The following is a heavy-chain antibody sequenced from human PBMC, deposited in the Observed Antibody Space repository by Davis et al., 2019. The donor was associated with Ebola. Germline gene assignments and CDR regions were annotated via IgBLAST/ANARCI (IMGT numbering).Heavy chain of an antibody. CDR3: ASFTFGRGGY. D-gene: IGHD3-16*01. CDR2: ITHTGST. Sequence: MPSETLSLTCAVFGGSFSDYYWTWFRQPPGKGLAWVGEITHTGSTSYNPSLKSRVSISVDTSKNQFSLKLTSVTAADTAVYYCASFTFGRGGYWGQGTLVNVSS. CDR1: GGSFSDYY. V-gene: IGHV4-34*01. J-gene: IGHJ4*02.